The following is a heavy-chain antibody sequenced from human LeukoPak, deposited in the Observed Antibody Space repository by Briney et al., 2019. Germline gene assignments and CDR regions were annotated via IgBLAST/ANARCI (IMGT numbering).Heavy chain of an antibody. D-gene: IGHD3-10*01. Sequence: EASVKVSCKASGYTFTGYYMHWVRQAPGQGLEWMGWINPNSGGTNYAQKFQGRVTMTRDTSISTAYMELSRLRSDDTAVYYCVLLDYYGSGSYKSWGQGTLVTVSS. CDR1: GYTFTGYY. CDR3: VLLDYYGSGSYKS. CDR2: INPNSGGT. J-gene: IGHJ4*02. V-gene: IGHV1-2*02.